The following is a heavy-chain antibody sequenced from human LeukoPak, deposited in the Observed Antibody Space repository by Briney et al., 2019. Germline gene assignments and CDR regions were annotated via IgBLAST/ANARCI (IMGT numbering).Heavy chain of an antibody. V-gene: IGHV1-2*02. CDR2: INPNSGGT. CDR1: GYTFTSYD. Sequence: ASVKVSCKASGYTFTSYDINWVRQATGQGLEWMGWINPNSGGTNYAQKFQGRVTMTRDTSISTAYMELSRLRSDDTAVYYCAREAATLNSQINWFDPWGQGTLVTVSS. J-gene: IGHJ5*02. D-gene: IGHD2-15*01. CDR3: AREAATLNSQINWFDP.